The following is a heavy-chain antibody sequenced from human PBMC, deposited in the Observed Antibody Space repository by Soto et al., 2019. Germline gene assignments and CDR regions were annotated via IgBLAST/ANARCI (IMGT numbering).Heavy chain of an antibody. V-gene: IGHV3-21*01. CDR2: ISSSSSYI. D-gene: IGHD3-22*01. Sequence: GGSLRLSCAASGFTFSSYSMNWVRQAPGKGLEWVSSISSSSSYIYYADSVKGRFTISRDNAKNSLYLQMNSLRAEDTAVYYCASKSYYYDSSGYDDYWGQGTLVTVSS. CDR3: ASKSYYYDSSGYDDY. J-gene: IGHJ4*02. CDR1: GFTFSSYS.